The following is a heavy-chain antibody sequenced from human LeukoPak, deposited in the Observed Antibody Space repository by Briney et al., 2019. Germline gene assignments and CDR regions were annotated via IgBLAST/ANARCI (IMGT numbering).Heavy chain of an antibody. CDR1: GYSFSSGYY. J-gene: IGHJ4*02. Sequence: PSETLSLTCAVSGYSFSSGYYWGCIRQPPGKGLEWIGSIYHSGSTYYNPSLKSRVTISVDTSKNQFSLKLSSVTAADTAVYYCARPNYDFWSGIPTGFDYWGQGTLVTVSS. CDR3: ARPNYDFWSGIPTGFDY. CDR2: IYHSGST. D-gene: IGHD3-3*01. V-gene: IGHV4-38-2*01.